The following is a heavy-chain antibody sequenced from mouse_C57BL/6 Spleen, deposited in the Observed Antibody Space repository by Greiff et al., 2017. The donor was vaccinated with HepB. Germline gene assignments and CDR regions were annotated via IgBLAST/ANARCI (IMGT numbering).Heavy chain of an antibody. CDR3: AREIYYGNYGYFDV. V-gene: IGHV1-72*01. Sequence: QVQLQQPGAELVKPGASVKLSCKASGYTFTSYWMHWVKQRPGRGLEWIGRIDTNSGGTKYNEKFKSKATLTVDKPSSTAYMQLSSLTSEDSAVYYCAREIYYGNYGYFDVWGTGTTVTVSS. CDR1: GYTFTSYW. CDR2: IDTNSGGT. J-gene: IGHJ1*03. D-gene: IGHD2-1*01.